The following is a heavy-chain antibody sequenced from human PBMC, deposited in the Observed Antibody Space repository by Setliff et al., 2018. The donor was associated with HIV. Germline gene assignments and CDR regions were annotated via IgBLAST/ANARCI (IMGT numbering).Heavy chain of an antibody. D-gene: IGHD3-10*01. Sequence: PGESLKISCQGSGYTFSSHWIGWVRQMPGKGLEWMGRIDPADSYTHYSPSFQGHITISIDKSISSASLHWSSLRTSDTAIYYCARHFGYNPGWFDSWGQGTLVTVSS. V-gene: IGHV5-10-1*01. J-gene: IGHJ5*01. CDR1: GYTFSSHW. CDR3: ARHFGYNPGWFDS. CDR2: IDPADSYT.